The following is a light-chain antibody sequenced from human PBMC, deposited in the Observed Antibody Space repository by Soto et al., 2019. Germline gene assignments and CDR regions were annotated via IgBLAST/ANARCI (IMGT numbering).Light chain of an antibody. J-gene: IGLJ2*01. CDR3: CSYTSSNTLV. CDR2: EVS. Sequence: QSALTQPASVSGSPGQSITISCTGTSSDVGAYNYVSWYQQHPGKAPKLMIFEVSDRPAGVSDRFSGSKSGNTASLTISGLHAEDEADYYCCSYTSSNTLVFGGGTKLTVL. V-gene: IGLV2-14*01. CDR1: SSDVGAYNY.